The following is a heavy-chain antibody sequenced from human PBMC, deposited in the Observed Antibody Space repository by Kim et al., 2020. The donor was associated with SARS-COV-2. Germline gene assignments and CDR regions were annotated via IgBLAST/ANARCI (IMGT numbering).Heavy chain of an antibody. V-gene: IGHV3-30*18. CDR3: AKDLVWLAANFDYYYYGMDV. Sequence: GGSLRLSCAASGFTFSSYGMHWVRQAPGKGLEWVAVISYDGSNKYYADSVKGRFTISRDNSKNTLYLQMNSLRAEDTAVYYCAKDLVWLAANFDYYYYGMDVWGQGTTVTVSS. CDR2: ISYDGSNK. CDR1: GFTFSSYG. D-gene: IGHD2-15*01. J-gene: IGHJ6*02.